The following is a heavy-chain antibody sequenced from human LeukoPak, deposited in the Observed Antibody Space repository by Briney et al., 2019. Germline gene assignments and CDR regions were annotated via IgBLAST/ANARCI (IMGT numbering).Heavy chain of an antibody. CDR1: GGSISSYY. V-gene: IGHV4-4*07. CDR2: IYTSGST. J-gene: IGHJ4*02. CDR3: ARENSGSYRESDY. Sequence: SETLSLTCTVSGGSISSYYWSWIRQPAGKGLEWIGRIYTSGSTNYNAPLKSRVSMSVDTSKNQFSLKLSSVTAADTAVFYCARENSGSYRESDYWGQGTLVTVSS. D-gene: IGHD1-26*01.